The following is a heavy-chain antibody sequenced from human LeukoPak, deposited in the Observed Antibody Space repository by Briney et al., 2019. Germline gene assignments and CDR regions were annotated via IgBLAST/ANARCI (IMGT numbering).Heavy chain of an antibody. CDR2: ISGSGVTT. CDR3: AKCASLGSFDY. CDR1: GFTFGTYA. J-gene: IGHJ4*02. Sequence: GGSLRLSCAPSGFTFGTYAMNWVRQAPGKGLEWVSAISGSGVTTYYADSVKGRFTISRDNSENTLYLQMNSLRAEDTAVYYCAKCASLGSFDYWGQGTLVTVSS. D-gene: IGHD2-15*01. V-gene: IGHV3-23*01.